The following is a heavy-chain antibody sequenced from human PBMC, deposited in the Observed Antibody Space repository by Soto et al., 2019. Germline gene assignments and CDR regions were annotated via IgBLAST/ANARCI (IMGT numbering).Heavy chain of an antibody. CDR2: IIPIFGTA. D-gene: IGHD2-8*01. Sequence: QVQLVQSGAEVKKPGSSVKVSCKASGGTFSSYAISWVRQAPGQGLEWMGGIIPIFGTANYAQKFQGRVTITADESTITAYMELSSLRSEDTAVYYCAGGYCTNGVCYRERYYYYYYGMDVWGQGTTVTVSS. CDR1: GGTFSSYA. V-gene: IGHV1-69*01. J-gene: IGHJ6*02. CDR3: AGGYCTNGVCYRERYYYYYYGMDV.